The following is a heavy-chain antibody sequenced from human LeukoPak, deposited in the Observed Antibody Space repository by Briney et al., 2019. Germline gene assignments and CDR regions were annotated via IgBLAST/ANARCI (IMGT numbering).Heavy chain of an antibody. CDR3: ARDWMGYCSSNSCYLYYMDV. D-gene: IGHD2-2*01. Sequence: GGSLRLSCAASGFTFSSYWMSWVRQAPGKGLEWVASIKEDGSEKDYVDSVRGRFTISRDNARNSLYLQMNSLRAEDTAVYYCARDWMGYCSSNSCYLYYMDVWGKGTTVTVSS. CDR1: GFTFSSYW. J-gene: IGHJ6*03. CDR2: IKEDGSEK. V-gene: IGHV3-7*01.